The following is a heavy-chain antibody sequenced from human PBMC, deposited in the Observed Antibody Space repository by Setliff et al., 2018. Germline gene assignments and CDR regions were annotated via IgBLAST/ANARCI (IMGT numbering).Heavy chain of an antibody. CDR2: IYTDGST. Sequence: PSETLSLTCTVSGDSISRAKYYWSWIRQSAGKGLECIGRIYTDGSTKYNPSLNSRVTLLIDTAKNQISLRLSSVTAADTAVYFCARVTGFSYMDVWGKGTTVIVSS. CDR1: GDSISRAKYY. J-gene: IGHJ6*03. V-gene: IGHV4-61*02. CDR3: ARVTGFSYMDV. D-gene: IGHD3-3*01.